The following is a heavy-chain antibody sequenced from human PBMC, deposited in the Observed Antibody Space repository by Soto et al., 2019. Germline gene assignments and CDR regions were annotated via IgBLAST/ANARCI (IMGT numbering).Heavy chain of an antibody. D-gene: IGHD1-1*01. CDR2: IGADNGDT. CDR3: ARDWKGAEGFVP. J-gene: IGHJ5*02. V-gene: IGHV1-18*01. CDR1: GYTFSTYG. Sequence: QVQLVQSGAEVKKPGASVKVSCKASGYTFSTYGFSWVRQAPGQGLEWMGWIGADNGDTNYQGRVTMTTDTSTTTAYRELRSLTSYGTAVYFCARDWKGAEGFVPWGQGTLVTVSS.